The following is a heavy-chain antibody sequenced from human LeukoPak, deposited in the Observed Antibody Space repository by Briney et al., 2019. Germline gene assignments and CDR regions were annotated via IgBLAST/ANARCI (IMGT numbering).Heavy chain of an antibody. CDR2: ISSSGSTI. CDR3: ARVSGYYDPKGAFDI. Sequence: GGSLRLSCAASGFTFSTYSMNWVRQAPGKGLEWVSYISSSGSTIYNADSVKGRFTISRDNAKNSLYLQMNSLRAEDTAVYYCARVSGYYDPKGAFDIWGQGTMVTVSS. V-gene: IGHV3-48*04. D-gene: IGHD3-22*01. J-gene: IGHJ3*02. CDR1: GFTFSTYS.